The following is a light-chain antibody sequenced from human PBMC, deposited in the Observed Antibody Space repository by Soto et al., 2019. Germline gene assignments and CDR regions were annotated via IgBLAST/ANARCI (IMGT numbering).Light chain of an antibody. CDR2: DVT. V-gene: IGLV2-11*01. CDR1: SSAVGGYNY. J-gene: IGLJ1*01. CDR3: CSYAGTNSYG. Sequence: QSALTQPRSVSGSPGQAVTISFTGTSSAVGGYNYVSWYQQHPDKAPQLMIYDVTKRPSGGPHPFSGSKSVYTDSLTISGSQAEDEADYFCCSYAGTNSYGFGTGTKVTVL.